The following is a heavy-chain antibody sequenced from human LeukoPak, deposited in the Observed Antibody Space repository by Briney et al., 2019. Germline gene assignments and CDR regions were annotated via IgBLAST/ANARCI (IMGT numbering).Heavy chain of an antibody. J-gene: IGHJ1*01. CDR1: GYTFTSYD. V-gene: IGHV1-8*01. CDR2: MSPNSGDT. D-gene: IGHD5-18*01. CDR3: AIPPIQLWLTLAFEH. Sequence: ASVKVSCKASGYTFTSYDFNWVRQATGQRPEWMGWMSPNSGDTGYAQKFQDRVTMTRNTSISTAYMELSSLRSDDTAVYYCAIPPIQLWLTLAFEHWGQSTLVTVSS.